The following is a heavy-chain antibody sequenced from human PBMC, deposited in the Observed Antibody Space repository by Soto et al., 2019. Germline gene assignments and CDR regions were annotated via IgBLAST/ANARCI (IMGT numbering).Heavy chain of an antibody. CDR1: GFTFSSIW. CDR2: INTDGSST. Sequence: VQLVESGGGLVQPGGSRRLSCAASGFTFSSIWMHWVRQAPGKGLLWVSRINTDGSSTSYADSVKGRFTISRDNTKNTLYLQMNRLRAEDTAVYYCARDLTGGWGQGTMVTVSS. V-gene: IGHV3-74*01. CDR3: ARDLTGG. D-gene: IGHD7-27*01. J-gene: IGHJ3*01.